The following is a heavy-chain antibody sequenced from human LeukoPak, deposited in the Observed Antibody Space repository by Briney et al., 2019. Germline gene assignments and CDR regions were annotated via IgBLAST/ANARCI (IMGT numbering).Heavy chain of an antibody. V-gene: IGHV1-2*02. CDR2: INPNGGGT. J-gene: IGHJ6*03. CDR1: GYTFTGYY. Sequence: GASVKVSCKASGYTFTGYYMHWVRQAPGQGLEWMGWINPNGGGTNYAQKFQGRVTMTRDTSISTAYMELSRLRSDDTAVYYCARTHYYYYYYMDVWGKGTTVTVSS. CDR3: ARTHYYYYYYMDV.